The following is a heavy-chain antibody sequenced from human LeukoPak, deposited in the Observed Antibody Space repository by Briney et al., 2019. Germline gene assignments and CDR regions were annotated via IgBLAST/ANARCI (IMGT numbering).Heavy chain of an antibody. CDR3: AAWTDRGYSY. J-gene: IGHJ4*02. Sequence: PGGSLRLSCTASGVTFSRSWMNWIRQAPGKGLEWVANINPDGDGMRFVDSVEGRFTMSRDNAQSSLHLQMNSLRVEDTAFYYCAAWTDRGYSYWGQGVLVTVSS. V-gene: IGHV3-7*01. CDR2: INPDGDGM. CDR1: GVTFSRSW. D-gene: IGHD5-12*01.